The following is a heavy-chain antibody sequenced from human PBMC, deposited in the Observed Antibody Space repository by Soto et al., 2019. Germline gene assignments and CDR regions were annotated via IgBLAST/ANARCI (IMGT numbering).Heavy chain of an antibody. Sequence: GGSLRLSCAVSGFTFSGYYLSWIRKAQGQGLEWVSAISSSGSSTYYADSVKGRFTISRDNSKNTLYLQMNSLRAEDTAVYYCATLYDYIWGSYRRPPYYFDYWGQGTLVTV. CDR3: ATLYDYIWGSYRRPPYYFDY. V-gene: IGHV3-23*01. D-gene: IGHD3-16*02. CDR2: ISSSGSST. CDR1: GFTFSGYY. J-gene: IGHJ4*02.